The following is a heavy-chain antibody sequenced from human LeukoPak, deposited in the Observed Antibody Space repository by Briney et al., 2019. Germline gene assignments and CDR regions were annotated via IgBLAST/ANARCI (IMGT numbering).Heavy chain of an antibody. J-gene: IGHJ5*02. D-gene: IGHD2-2*01. CDR2: INHSGST. Sequence: PSETLSLTCAVYGGAFSGYYWSWIRQPPGKGLEGIGEINHSGSTNYNPSLKSRVTISVDTSKNQFSLKMSSVTAADTAVYYCARAARGFVVVPAAVYNWFDPWGQGTLVTVSS. V-gene: IGHV4-34*01. CDR3: ARAARGFVVVPAAVYNWFDP. CDR1: GGAFSGYY.